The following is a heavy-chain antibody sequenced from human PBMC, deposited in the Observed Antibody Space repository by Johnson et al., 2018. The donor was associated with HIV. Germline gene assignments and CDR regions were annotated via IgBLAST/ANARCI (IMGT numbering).Heavy chain of an antibody. J-gene: IGHJ3*02. CDR3: ASSNYYDQDAFDI. CDR1: GFTFSSYG. Sequence: QEQLVESGGGVVQPGGSLRLSCAASGFTFSSYGMHWVRQAPGKGLEWVAFIRYDGSNKYYADSVKCRFTISRDNAKNSLYLQMNSLRAEDTAVYYCASSNYYDQDAFDIWCQGTMFTVSS. V-gene: IGHV3-30*02. D-gene: IGHD3-16*01. CDR2: IRYDGSNK.